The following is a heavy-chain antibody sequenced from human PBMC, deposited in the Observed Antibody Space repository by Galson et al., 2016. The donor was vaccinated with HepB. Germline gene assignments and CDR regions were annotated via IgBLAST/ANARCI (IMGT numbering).Heavy chain of an antibody. CDR3: AKEWMLSAARGYVMDV. CDR2: IYHSGST. V-gene: IGHV4-4*02. D-gene: IGHD2-2*01. CDR1: GGSITSTNW. J-gene: IGHJ6*02. Sequence: ETLSLTCTVSGGSITSTNWWTWVRQPPGKGLEWIGEIYHSGSTNYNSSLVSRVTISVDKSKNQFSLKLTSVTAADTAVYYCAKEWMLSAARGYVMDVWGQGTTVIVSS.